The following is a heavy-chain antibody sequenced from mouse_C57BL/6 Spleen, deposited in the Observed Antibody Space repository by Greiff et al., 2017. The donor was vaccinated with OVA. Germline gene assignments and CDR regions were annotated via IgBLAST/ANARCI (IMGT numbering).Heavy chain of an antibody. V-gene: IGHV1-82*01. J-gene: IGHJ2*01. D-gene: IGHD1-1*01. CDR3: ARAPFTTVVANYFDY. CDR2: IYPGDGDT. Sequence: VQLQESGPELVKPGASVKISCKASGYAFSSSWMNWVKQRPGKGLEWIGRIYPGDGDTNYNGKFKGKATLTADKSSSTAYMQLISLTSEDSAVYFCARAPFTTVVANYFDYWGQGTTLTVSS. CDR1: GYAFSSSW.